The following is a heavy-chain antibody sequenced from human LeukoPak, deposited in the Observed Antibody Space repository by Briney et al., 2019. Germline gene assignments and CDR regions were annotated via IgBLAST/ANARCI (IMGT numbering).Heavy chain of an antibody. J-gene: IGHJ2*01. Sequence: GASVKVSCKASGYTFTSYYMHWVRQAPGQGLEWMGIINPSGGSTSYAQKFQGRVTMTRDTSTSTVYMELSSLRSEDTAVYYCARGGIVGATTWYFDLWGRGTLVTVSS. CDR2: INPSGGST. D-gene: IGHD1-26*01. CDR3: ARGGIVGATTWYFDL. V-gene: IGHV1-46*01. CDR1: GYTFTSYY.